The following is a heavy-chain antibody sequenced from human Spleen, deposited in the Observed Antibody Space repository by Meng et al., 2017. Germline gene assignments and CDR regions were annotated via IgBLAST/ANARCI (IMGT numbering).Heavy chain of an antibody. Sequence: QAQLQQWGAGLLKPSETLSLTCAVYGGSFSGYYWSWIRQPPGKGLEWIGEINHSGSTNYNPSLKSRVTISVDTSKNQFSLKLSSVTAADTAVYYCASQEESGWYAYPGYWGQGTLVTVSS. CDR2: INHSGST. CDR3: ASQEESGWYAYPGY. CDR1: GGSFSGYY. J-gene: IGHJ4*02. D-gene: IGHD6-19*01. V-gene: IGHV4-34*01.